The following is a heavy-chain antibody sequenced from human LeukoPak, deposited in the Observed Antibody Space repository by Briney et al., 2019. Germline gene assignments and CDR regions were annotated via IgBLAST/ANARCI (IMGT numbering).Heavy chain of an antibody. J-gene: IGHJ4*02. V-gene: IGHV1-18*01. D-gene: IGHD4-17*01. CDR1: GYTFTSYG. Sequence: ASVKVSCKASGYTFTSYGISWVRQAPGQGLEWMGWISAYNGNTNYAQKLQGRVTMTTDTSTSTAYMELRSLRSNDTAVYYCARDDSWRTTVTTTYFDYWGQGTLVTVSS. CDR3: ARDDSWRTTVTTTYFDY. CDR2: ISAYNGNT.